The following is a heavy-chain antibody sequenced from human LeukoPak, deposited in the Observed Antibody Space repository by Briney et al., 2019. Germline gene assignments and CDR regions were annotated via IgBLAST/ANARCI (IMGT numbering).Heavy chain of an antibody. D-gene: IGHD1-7*01. V-gene: IGHV4-39*07. CDR3: ARTQNLGWNYVFNYYYYMDV. Sequence: SETLSLTCTVSGGSISSSSYYWGWLRQPPGKGLEWIGSIYYSGSTYYNPSLKSRVTISVDTSKNQFSLKLSSVTAADTAVYYCARTQNLGWNYVFNYYYYMDVWGKGTTVTVSS. CDR2: IYYSGST. CDR1: GGSISSSSYY. J-gene: IGHJ6*03.